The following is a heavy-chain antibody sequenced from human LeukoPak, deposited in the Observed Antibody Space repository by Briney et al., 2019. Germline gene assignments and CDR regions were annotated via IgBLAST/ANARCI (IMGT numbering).Heavy chain of an antibody. CDR3: ARGHSSGWYDQYYLDH. CDR1: GFTFTRYW. D-gene: IGHD6-19*01. Sequence: GGSLRLSCAASGFTFTRYWMTWVRQAPGKGLEWVANIKHDGSERDYVDSVKGRFTISRDNAKNSVYLQMNSLRAEDTAVYYCARGHSSGWYDQYYLDHWGQGTPVTVSS. V-gene: IGHV3-7*01. J-gene: IGHJ4*02. CDR2: IKHDGSER.